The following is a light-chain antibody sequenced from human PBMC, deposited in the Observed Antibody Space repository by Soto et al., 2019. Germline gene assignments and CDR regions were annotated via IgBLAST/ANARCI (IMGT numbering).Light chain of an antibody. CDR1: SANIRNNA. CDR3: AAWDDSLNGPV. V-gene: IGLV1-36*01. Sequence: QSVLTQPPSVSEAPRQRVTISCSGRSANIRNNAVNWYQQLPGKAPKLLIYYDDLLPSGVSDRFSGSKSGTSASLAISGLQSEDEADYYCAAWDDSLNGPVFGGGTKLTVL. J-gene: IGLJ3*02. CDR2: YDD.